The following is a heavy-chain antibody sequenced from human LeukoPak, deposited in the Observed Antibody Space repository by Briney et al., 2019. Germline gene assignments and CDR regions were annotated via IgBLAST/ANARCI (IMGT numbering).Heavy chain of an antibody. CDR1: GGSISSSSYY. Sequence: NPSQTLSLTCTVSGGSISSSSYYWGWIRQPPGKGLEWIGSIYYSGSTYYNPSLKSRVTISVDTSKNQFSLKLSSVTAADTAVYYCASGDDAFDIWGQGTMVTVSS. CDR3: ASGDDAFDI. CDR2: IYYSGST. J-gene: IGHJ3*02. D-gene: IGHD3-10*01. V-gene: IGHV4-39*01.